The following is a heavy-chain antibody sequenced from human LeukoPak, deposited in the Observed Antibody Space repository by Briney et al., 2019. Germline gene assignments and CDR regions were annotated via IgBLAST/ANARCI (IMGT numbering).Heavy chain of an antibody. CDR3: AREGRGDFWSGYYTAFDY. J-gene: IGHJ4*02. CDR2: IYTSGST. V-gene: IGHV4-61*02. CDR1: GGSISSGSYY. Sequence: SETLSLTCTVSGGSISSGSYYWSWIRQPAGKGLEWIGRIYTSGSTNYNPSLKSRVTISVDTSKNQFSLKLSSVTAADTAVYYCAREGRGDFWSGYYTAFDYWGQGTLVTVSS. D-gene: IGHD3-3*01.